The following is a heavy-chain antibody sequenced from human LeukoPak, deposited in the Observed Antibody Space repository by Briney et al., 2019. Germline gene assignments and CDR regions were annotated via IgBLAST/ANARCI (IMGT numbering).Heavy chain of an antibody. CDR1: GGSFSGYY. D-gene: IGHD2-21*02. CDR3: ARRVVVTAAHDY. J-gene: IGHJ4*02. CDR2: INHSGGT. Sequence: SETLSLTCAVYGGSFSGYYWSWIRQPPGKGLEWIGEINHSGGTNYNPSLKSRVTISVDTSKNQFSLKLSSVTAADTAVYYCARRVVVTAAHDYWGQGTPVTVSS. V-gene: IGHV4-34*01.